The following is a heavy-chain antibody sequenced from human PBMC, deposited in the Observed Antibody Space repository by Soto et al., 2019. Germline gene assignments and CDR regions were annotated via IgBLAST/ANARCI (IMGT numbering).Heavy chain of an antibody. D-gene: IGHD6-13*01. CDR1: GDSVSSTSAG. Sequence: QVQLQQSGPGLVKPSQTLSLTCAISGDSVSSTSAGWHWIRQSPSRGLEWLGRTYYMSKWNYDYAVSVKSRISITPDTSKNQFSLQLNSVTPEDTAIYYCARTHRSGWSFYYGMDVWGQGTTVTVSS. CDR3: ARTHRSGWSFYYGMDV. J-gene: IGHJ6*02. CDR2: TYYMSKWNY. V-gene: IGHV6-1*01.